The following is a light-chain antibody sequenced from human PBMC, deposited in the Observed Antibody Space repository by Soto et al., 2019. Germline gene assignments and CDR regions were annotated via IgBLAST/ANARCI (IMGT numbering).Light chain of an antibody. CDR1: QNIKNY. Sequence: DIQMTQSPFSLSASVGDRVTISCRPSQNIKNYLNWYQQRPGKAPKLLIFAASTLQSGVPSRFSGSGSGTDFTLTISSLHPEDFATYYCKQSYSTRLTFGGGTKVEI. CDR2: AAS. J-gene: IGKJ4*01. CDR3: KQSYSTRLT. V-gene: IGKV1-39*01.